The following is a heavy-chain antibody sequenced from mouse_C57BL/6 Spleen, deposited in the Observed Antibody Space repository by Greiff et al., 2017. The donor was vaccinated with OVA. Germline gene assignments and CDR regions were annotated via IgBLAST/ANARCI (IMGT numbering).Heavy chain of an antibody. J-gene: IGHJ3*01. CDR1: GFNIKDDY. CDR3: TNSIRRFAY. D-gene: IGHD2-3*01. Sequence: VQLKQSGAELVRPGASVKLSCTASGFNIKDDYMHWVKQRPEQGLEWIGWIDPENGDTEYASKFQGKATITADTSSNTAYLQLSSLTSEDTAVYYCTNSIRRFAYWGQGTLVTVSA. CDR2: IDPENGDT. V-gene: IGHV14-4*01.